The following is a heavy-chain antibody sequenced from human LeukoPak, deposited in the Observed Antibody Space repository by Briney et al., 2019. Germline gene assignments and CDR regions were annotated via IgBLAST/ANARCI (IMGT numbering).Heavy chain of an antibody. Sequence: SETLSLTCTVSGGSISSYYWSWIRQPPGKGLEWIGYIYYSGSTNYNPSLKGRVTISVDTSKNQFSLKLSSVTAADTAVYYCARSTIYFDYWGQGTLVTVSS. CDR1: GGSISSYY. CDR3: ARSTIYFDY. D-gene: IGHD2/OR15-2a*01. V-gene: IGHV4-59*08. J-gene: IGHJ4*02. CDR2: IYYSGST.